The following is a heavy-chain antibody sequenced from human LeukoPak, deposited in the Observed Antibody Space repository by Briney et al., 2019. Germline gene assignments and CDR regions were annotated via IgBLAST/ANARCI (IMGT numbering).Heavy chain of an antibody. CDR1: GYTFTSYD. CDR2: MNPNSGNT. V-gene: IGHV1-8*01. Sequence: GASVKVSCTASGYTFTSYDINWVRQATGQGLEWMGWMNPNSGNTGYAQKFQGRVTMTRNTSISTAYMELSSLRSEDTAVYYCARAVGDSSSWVYYFDYWGQGTLVTVSS. CDR3: ARAVGDSSSWVYYFDY. D-gene: IGHD6-13*01. J-gene: IGHJ4*02.